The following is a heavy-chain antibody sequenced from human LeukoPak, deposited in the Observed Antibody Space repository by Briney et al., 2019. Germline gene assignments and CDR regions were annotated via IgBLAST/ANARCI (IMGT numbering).Heavy chain of an antibody. D-gene: IGHD3-10*01. V-gene: IGHV4-30-2*01. CDR1: GGSISSGGYY. Sequence: PSETLSLTCAVSGGSISSGGYYWSWIRQPPGKGLEWIGYIYHSANTYYNPSLKSRLTISVDRSKNQFSLKLNSVTAADTALYYCARDRNGSGSYDYWGQGTPVTVSS. CDR2: IYHSANT. CDR3: ARDRNGSGSYDY. J-gene: IGHJ4*02.